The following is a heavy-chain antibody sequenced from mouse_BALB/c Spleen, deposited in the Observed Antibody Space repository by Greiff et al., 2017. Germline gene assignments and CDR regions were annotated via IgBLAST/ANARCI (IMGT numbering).Heavy chain of an antibody. V-gene: IGHV1-82*01. CDR3: ARSGYYDYDWFAY. Sequence: QVQLQQSGPELVKPGASVKISCKASGYAFSSSWMNWVKQRPGQGLEWIGRIYPGDGDTNYNGKFKGKATLTADKSSSTAYMQLSSLTSVDSAVYFCARSGYYDYDWFAYWGQGTLVTVSA. CDR1: GYAFSSSW. CDR2: IYPGDGDT. J-gene: IGHJ3*01. D-gene: IGHD2-4*01.